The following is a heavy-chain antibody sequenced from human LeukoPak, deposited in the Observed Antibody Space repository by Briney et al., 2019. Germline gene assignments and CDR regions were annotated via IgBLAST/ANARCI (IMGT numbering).Heavy chain of an antibody. CDR3: AREVLGKGSFDY. V-gene: IGHV1-46*01. D-gene: IGHD4-23*01. CDR1: GYSFTSYY. CDR2: INPSGGST. J-gene: IGHJ4*02. Sequence: ASAKDSCKASGYSFTSYYMHWVRQAPGQGLEWMGIINPSGGSTSYAQKFQGRVTMTRDTSTSTVYMELSSLRFEDTAVYYCAREVLGKGSFDYWGQGTLVTVSS.